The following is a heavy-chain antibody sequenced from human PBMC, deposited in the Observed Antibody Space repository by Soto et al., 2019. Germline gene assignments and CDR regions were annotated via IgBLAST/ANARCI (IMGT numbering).Heavy chain of an antibody. CDR3: ARVVAGTSYYFDY. V-gene: IGHV4-59*01. J-gene: IGHJ4*02. D-gene: IGHD6-19*01. Sequence: QVQLQESGPGLVKPSETLSLTCTVSGGSISSYYWSWIRQPPGKGLEWIGYIYYSGSTNYNHSLKSRDTISVDTSKNQFSLKLSSVTAADTAVYYCARVVAGTSYYFDYWGQGTLVTVSS. CDR2: IYYSGST. CDR1: GGSISSYY.